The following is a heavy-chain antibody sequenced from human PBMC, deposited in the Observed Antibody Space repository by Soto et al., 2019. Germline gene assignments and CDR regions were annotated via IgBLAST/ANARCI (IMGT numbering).Heavy chain of an antibody. CDR1: GFSFRSDW. D-gene: IGHD1-26*01. CDR3: AGGVGDAP. Sequence: EDQLVESGGGLVHPGGSLRLTCAVSGFSFRSDWRNWVRQAPGKGLEWVAHTNQDGSEKYYLDSVKGRFTIFRDNAKKSLYMKMNSLRVHDWAAYYCAGGVGDAPWGQGTLVTGSS. V-gene: IGHV3-7*04. J-gene: IGHJ5*02. CDR2: TNQDGSEK.